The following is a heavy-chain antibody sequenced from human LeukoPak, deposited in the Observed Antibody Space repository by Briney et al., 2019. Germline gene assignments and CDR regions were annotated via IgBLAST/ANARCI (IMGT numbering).Heavy chain of an antibody. V-gene: IGHV1-8*02. J-gene: IGHJ6*02. D-gene: IGHD4/OR15-4a*01. CDR2: MNPNSGNT. CDR3: ARSNYLNYYYYGIDV. CDR1: GYTFTSYG. Sequence: ASVKVSCKASGYTFTSYGISWVRPATGQGLGWMGWMNPNSGNTGYAQKFQGRVTMTRNTSISTAYMELSSLRSEDTAVYYCARSNYLNYYYYGIDVWGQGTTVTVSS.